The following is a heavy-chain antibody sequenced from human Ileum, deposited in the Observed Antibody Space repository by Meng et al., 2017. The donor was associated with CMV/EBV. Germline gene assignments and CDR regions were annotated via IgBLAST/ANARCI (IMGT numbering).Heavy chain of an antibody. J-gene: IGHJ4*02. V-gene: IGHV3-11*06. CDR3: ARDRGGSSYGLI. CDR1: GGSFSGYY. Sequence: GGSLRLSCAVYGGSFSGYYWSWIRQPPGKGLEWVSFISSSSSYIYYADSVKGRVTISRDNAKNSLYLQMNSLRGEDTAVYYCARDRGGSSYGLIWGQGTLVTVSS. D-gene: IGHD1-26*01. CDR2: ISSSSSYI.